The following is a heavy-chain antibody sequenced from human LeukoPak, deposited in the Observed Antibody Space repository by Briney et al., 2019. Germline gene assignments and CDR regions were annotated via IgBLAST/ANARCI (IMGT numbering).Heavy chain of an antibody. V-gene: IGHV1-3*01. CDR2: INAGNGNT. J-gene: IGHJ4*02. D-gene: IGHD5-12*01. Sequence: ASVKVSCRASGYTFTSYAMHWVRQAPGQRLEGMGWINAGNGNTLYSQKFQGRVTITRDTSATTAYMELSSLRAEDTAVYYCARNIVATRKLDYWGQGTLVTVSS. CDR3: ARNIVATRKLDY. CDR1: GYTFTSYA.